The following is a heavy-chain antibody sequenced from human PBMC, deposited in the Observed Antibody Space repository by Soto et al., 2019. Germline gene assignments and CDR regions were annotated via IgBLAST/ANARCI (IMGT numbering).Heavy chain of an antibody. V-gene: IGHV3-33*01. D-gene: IGHD6-13*01. CDR3: ARGITAAGSLNWFDP. CDR2: IWHDESKE. CDR1: GFTFRSYG. J-gene: IGHJ5*02. Sequence: GGSLRLSCAASGFTFRSYGMHWVRQAPGKGLEWVAVIWHDESKEYYADSVKGRFTISRDNSKNTLYLQMNSLRAEDAAVYYCARGITAAGSLNWFDPWGQGTLVTVSS.